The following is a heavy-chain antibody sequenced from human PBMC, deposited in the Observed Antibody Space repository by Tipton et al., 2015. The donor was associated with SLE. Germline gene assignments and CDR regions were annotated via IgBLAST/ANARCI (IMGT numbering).Heavy chain of an antibody. V-gene: IGHV1-46*01. CDR2: MNPVGGST. J-gene: IGHJ6*02. D-gene: IGHD3-16*02. CDR1: GYTFSAHY. Sequence: QSGAEVKKPGASVKVSCKTSGYTFSAHYMHWVRQAPGQGLEWMGIMNPVGGSTTYAEKFLGRVSMTRDTSTSTLYMELSSLISEDTAVYYCARDLLYDYTWETYHPYYYGMDVWGQGTTVIVSS. CDR3: ARDLLYDYTWETYHPYYYGMDV.